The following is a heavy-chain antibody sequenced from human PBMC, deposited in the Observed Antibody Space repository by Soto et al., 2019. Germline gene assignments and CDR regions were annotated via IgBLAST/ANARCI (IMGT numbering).Heavy chain of an antibody. Sequence: ASVQVSCKASGYTFTSYDINWVRQATGQGLEWMGWMNPNSGNTGYAQKFQGRVTMTRNTSISTAYMELSSLRSEDTAVYYCARGYGSGSYYYYYGMDVWGQGTTVTVSS. D-gene: IGHD3-10*01. CDR1: GYTFTSYD. CDR3: ARGYGSGSYYYYYGMDV. V-gene: IGHV1-8*01. J-gene: IGHJ6*02. CDR2: MNPNSGNT.